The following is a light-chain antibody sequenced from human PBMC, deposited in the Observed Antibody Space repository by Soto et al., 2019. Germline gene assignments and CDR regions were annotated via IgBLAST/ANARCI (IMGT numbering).Light chain of an antibody. CDR2: DAS. Sequence: EIVLTQSPATLSLSPGERATLSCRASQSVSSYLAWYQQKPGQAPRLLIYDASNRATGIPARLSGSGSGTDVSLTISSLEPEDFAVYYCQQRSNWPPIITSGEGRRVE. V-gene: IGKV3-11*01. CDR3: QQRSNWPPIIT. J-gene: IGKJ5*01. CDR1: QSVSSY.